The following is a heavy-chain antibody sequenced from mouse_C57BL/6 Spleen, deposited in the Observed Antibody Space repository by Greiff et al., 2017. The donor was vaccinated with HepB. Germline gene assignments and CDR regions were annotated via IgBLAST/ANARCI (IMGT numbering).Heavy chain of an antibody. CDR1: GFTFSDYY. J-gene: IGHJ2*01. CDR2: INYDGSST. D-gene: IGHD1-1*01. Sequence: EVMLVESEGGLVQPGSSMKLSCTASGFTFSDYYMAWVRQVPEKGLEWVANINYDGSSTYYLDSLKSRFIISRDNAKTILYLQMSSLKSEDTATYDGARARYYGSSYEDYFDYWGQGTTLTVSS. V-gene: IGHV5-16*01. CDR3: ARARYYGSSYEDYFDY.